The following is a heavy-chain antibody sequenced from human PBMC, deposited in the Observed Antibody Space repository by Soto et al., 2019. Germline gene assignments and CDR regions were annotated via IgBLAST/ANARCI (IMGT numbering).Heavy chain of an antibody. J-gene: IGHJ4*02. CDR2: IDPSDSYT. V-gene: IGHV5-10-1*01. CDR1: GYSFTSYW. Sequence: GESLKISCKGSGYSFTSYWISWVRQMPGKGLEWMGRIDPSDSYTNYSPSFQGHVTISADKSISTAYLQWSSLKASDTAMYYCARHWNSPLFYGEGPADPSYYFDYWGQGTLVTVSS. D-gene: IGHD4-17*01. CDR3: ARHWNSPLFYGEGPADPSYYFDY.